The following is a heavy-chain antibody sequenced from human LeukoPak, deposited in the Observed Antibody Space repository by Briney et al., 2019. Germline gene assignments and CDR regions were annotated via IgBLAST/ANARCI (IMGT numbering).Heavy chain of an antibody. J-gene: IGHJ5*02. CDR3: ARETTVKVPWFGP. CDR2: IWYDGSNK. Sequence: QPGGSLRLSCAASGFTFSSYGMHWVRQAPGKGLEWVAVIWYDGSNKYYADSVKGRFTISRDNSKNTLYLQMNSLRAEDTAVYYCARETTVKVPWFGPWGQGTLVTVSS. CDR1: GFTFSSYG. V-gene: IGHV3-33*01. D-gene: IGHD4-17*01.